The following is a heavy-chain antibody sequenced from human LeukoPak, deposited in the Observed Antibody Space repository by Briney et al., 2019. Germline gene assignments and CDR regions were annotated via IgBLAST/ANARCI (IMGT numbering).Heavy chain of an antibody. V-gene: IGHV3-23*01. Sequence: GGSLGLSCAASGFTFSSYAMSWVRQAPGKGLEWVSAISGSGGSTYYADSVKGRFTISRDNSKNTLYLQMNSLRAEDTAVYYCAKVGAAGTPPAPYYFDYWGQGTLVTVSS. CDR3: AKVGAAGTPPAPYYFDY. CDR1: GFTFSSYA. D-gene: IGHD6-13*01. J-gene: IGHJ4*02. CDR2: ISGSGGST.